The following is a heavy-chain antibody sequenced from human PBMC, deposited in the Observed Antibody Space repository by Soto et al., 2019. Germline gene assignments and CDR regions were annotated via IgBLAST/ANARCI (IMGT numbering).Heavy chain of an antibody. D-gene: IGHD2-15*01. CDR3: AKDPGVGFCSGGSCYVPDF. CDR2: LSFAGSNE. J-gene: IGHJ4*02. Sequence: QVHLVDSGGGVVQPGTSLRLSCAASGFTFSNYAMHWVRQAPGKGLEWVALLSFAGSNEYYADSVKGRFTISRDNTNNMLFLQTNSLRPDDTAVYYCAKDPGVGFCSGGSCYVPDFWGQGTLVTVSS. V-gene: IGHV3-30-3*01. CDR1: GFTFSNYA.